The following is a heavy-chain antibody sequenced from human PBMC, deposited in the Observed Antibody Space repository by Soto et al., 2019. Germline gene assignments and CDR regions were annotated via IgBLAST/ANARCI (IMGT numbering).Heavy chain of an antibody. V-gene: IGHV3-48*01. CDR2: ISSSGSTI. CDR3: ARETPPGGY. CDR1: GFTFSGYS. D-gene: IGHD3-10*01. J-gene: IGHJ4*02. Sequence: GGSLRLSCAASGFTFSGYSMNWVRQAPGKGLEWVSYISSSGSTIYYAASVKGRFTISRDNAKNSLYLQMNSLRAEDTAVYYCARETPPGGYWGQGTLVTVSS.